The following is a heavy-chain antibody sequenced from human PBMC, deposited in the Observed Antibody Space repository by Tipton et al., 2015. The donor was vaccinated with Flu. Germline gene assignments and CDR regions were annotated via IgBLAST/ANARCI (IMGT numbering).Heavy chain of an antibody. Sequence: TLSLTCTVSGYSISSGYYWGWIRQPPGKGLEWIGSIFHGGSTYYDPSLNSRVTISVDSSKNQFSLKLMSLTAADTAVYYCARIHFLYEILTGPYTGGAFDIWCRGTLVTVSS. V-gene: IGHV4-38-2*02. D-gene: IGHD3-9*01. CDR1: GYSISSGYY. CDR2: IFHGGST. CDR3: ARIHFLYEILTGPYTGGAFDI. J-gene: IGHJ3*02.